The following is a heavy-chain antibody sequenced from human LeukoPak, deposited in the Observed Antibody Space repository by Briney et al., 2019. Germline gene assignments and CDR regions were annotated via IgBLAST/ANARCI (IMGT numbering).Heavy chain of an antibody. Sequence: KPSGTLSLTCTVSGYSITSGYFWGWIRQPPGKGLEWIGSMWHGGTTYYNPSLKSRVTISVDTSKNQFSLKLTSVTAADTAVYYCARPPDSSDYGAAFDCWGQGTLVTVSS. V-gene: IGHV4-38-2*02. D-gene: IGHD4-17*01. CDR3: ARPPDSSDYGAAFDC. J-gene: IGHJ4*02. CDR1: GYSITSGYF. CDR2: MWHGGTT.